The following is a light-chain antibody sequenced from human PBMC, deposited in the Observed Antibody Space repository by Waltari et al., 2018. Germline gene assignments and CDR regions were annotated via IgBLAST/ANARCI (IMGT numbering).Light chain of an antibody. Sequence: EVLMTQSPPTLSVSPGERATRSCRASQSIARNLAWYQQKPGQAPRPLIYGASTRATDVPDRFSGSGSGTEFTLTISSLQSEDFAVYYCQQYNNWRTFGQGTKLEIK. CDR2: GAS. V-gene: IGKV3-15*01. CDR1: QSIARN. CDR3: QQYNNWRT. J-gene: IGKJ2*01.